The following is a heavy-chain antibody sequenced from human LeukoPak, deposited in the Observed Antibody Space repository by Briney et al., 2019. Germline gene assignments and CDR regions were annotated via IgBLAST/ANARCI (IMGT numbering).Heavy chain of an antibody. CDR2: IYSSGST. Sequence: NPSETLSLTCTVSGGSISDYYWSWIRQLAGKGLEWIGRIYSSGSTNYNPSLKSRLTMSVDTSKNQFSLKLSPVTAADTAVYYCARGDSSSWYYFDFWGQGTLVTVSS. V-gene: IGHV4-4*07. D-gene: IGHD6-13*01. CDR1: GGSISDYY. CDR3: ARGDSSSWYYFDF. J-gene: IGHJ4*02.